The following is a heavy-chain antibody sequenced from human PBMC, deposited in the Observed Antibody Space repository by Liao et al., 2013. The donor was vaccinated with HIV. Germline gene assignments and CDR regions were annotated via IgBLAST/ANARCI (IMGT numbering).Heavy chain of an antibody. J-gene: IGHJ1*01. CDR3: SRDAGFCSERACQTFINH. D-gene: IGHD2-15*01. CDR1: GGSLSGSVYY. V-gene: IGHV4-39*07. Sequence: QVQLQESGPGLVKPSETLSLTCSVSGGSLSGSVYYWGWIRQPPGKGLEWIGSIGLIYYSGATYYNPSLKTRATISADTSNNRLSLRLTSVTAADAGVILLSRDAGFCSERACQTFINHWGQGTLVAVAS. CDR2: IGLIYYSGAT.